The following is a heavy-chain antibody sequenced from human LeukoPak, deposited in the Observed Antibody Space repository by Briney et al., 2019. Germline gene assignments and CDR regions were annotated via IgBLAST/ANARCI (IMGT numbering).Heavy chain of an antibody. CDR1: GYTFTGYY. CDR2: INPNSGGT. D-gene: IGHD6-19*01. J-gene: IGHJ3*02. Sequence: ASVKVSCKASGYTFTGYYMHWVRQAPGQGLEWMGWINPNSGGTNYAQKFQGRVTMTRDTSISTAYMELRSLRSDDTAVFYCARVPYSSGHAFDIWGQGTMVTVSS. V-gene: IGHV1-2*02. CDR3: ARVPYSSGHAFDI.